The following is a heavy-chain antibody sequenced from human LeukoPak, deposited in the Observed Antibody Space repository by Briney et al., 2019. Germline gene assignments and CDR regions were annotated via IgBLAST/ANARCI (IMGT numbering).Heavy chain of an antibody. Sequence: SVKVSCTASGYTFTSYAIHWVRQAPGQGLEWMGGIIPIFGTANYAQKFQGRVTITADESTSTAYMELSSLRSEDTAVYYCARGRSYAVLDYWGQGTLVTVSS. D-gene: IGHD3-16*01. CDR2: IIPIFGTA. J-gene: IGHJ4*02. CDR3: ARGRSYAVLDY. V-gene: IGHV1-69*13. CDR1: GYTFTSYA.